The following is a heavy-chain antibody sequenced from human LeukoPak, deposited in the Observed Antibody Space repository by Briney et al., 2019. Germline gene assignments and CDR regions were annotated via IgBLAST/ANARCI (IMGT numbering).Heavy chain of an antibody. CDR2: IYYSGST. V-gene: IGHV4-59*12. D-gene: IGHD3-22*01. CDR3: AREGSYYDSSGKVYYYYYMDV. CDR1: GGSISSYY. Sequence: PSETLSLTCTVSGGSISSYYWSWIRQPPGKGLEWIGYIYYSGSTNYNPSLKSRVTISVDTSKNQFSLRLSSVTAADTAVYYCAREGSYYDSSGKVYYYYYMDVWGKGTTVTVSS. J-gene: IGHJ6*03.